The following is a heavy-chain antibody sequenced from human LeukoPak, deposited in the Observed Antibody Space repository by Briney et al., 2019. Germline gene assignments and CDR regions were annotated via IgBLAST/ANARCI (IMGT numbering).Heavy chain of an antibody. CDR3: ARENTEYGSGSYPNWFDP. D-gene: IGHD3-10*01. Sequence: GRSLRLSCAASGFTFSSYAMHWVRQAPGKGLEWVSSISSSSSYIYYADSVKGRFTISRDNAKNSLYLQMNSLRAEDTAVYYCARENTEYGSGSYPNWFDPWGQGTLVTVSS. V-gene: IGHV3-21*01. J-gene: IGHJ5*02. CDR2: ISSSSSYI. CDR1: GFTFSSYA.